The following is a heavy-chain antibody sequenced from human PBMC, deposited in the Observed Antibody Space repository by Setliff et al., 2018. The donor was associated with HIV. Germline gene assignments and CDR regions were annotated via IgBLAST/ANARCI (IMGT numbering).Heavy chain of an antibody. D-gene: IGHD3-22*01. CDR3: TRTFFHSSGYYHNLQPFDY. Sequence: SLKISCTASGFTFGDYAMSWVRQAPGKGLEWVGFIRSKAYGGTTEYAASVKGRFTISRDDSKSIAYLQMNSLKTEDIAVYYCTRTFFHSSGYYHNLQPFDYWGQGTLVTV. CDR2: IRSKAYGGTT. J-gene: IGHJ4*02. CDR1: GFTFGDYA. V-gene: IGHV3-49*04.